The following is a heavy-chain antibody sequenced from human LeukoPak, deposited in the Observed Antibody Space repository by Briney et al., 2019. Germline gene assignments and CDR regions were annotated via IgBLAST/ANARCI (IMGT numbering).Heavy chain of an antibody. J-gene: IGHJ4*02. CDR1: GYTFNSSY. D-gene: IGHD2-2*01. CDR3: ASGDIIVLPAAMTGSKFDY. CDR2: INPSDDST. Sequence: ASVKVSCKASGYTFNSSYMHWVRQAPGQGLEWMGIINPSDDSTRYAQKFQGRVTITTDESTTTTYMELSSLRSEDTAVYYCASGDIIVLPAAMTGSKFDYWGQGTLVTVSS. V-gene: IGHV1-46*02.